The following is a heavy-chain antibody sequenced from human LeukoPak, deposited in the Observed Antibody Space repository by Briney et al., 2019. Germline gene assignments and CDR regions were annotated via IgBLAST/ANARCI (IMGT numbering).Heavy chain of an antibody. CDR2: IYHSGST. V-gene: IGHV4-4*02. CDR1: GGSISSSNW. Sequence: SGTLSLTCADSGGSISSSNWWSWVRQPPGKGLEWIGEIYHSGSTNYNPSLKSRVTISVDKSKNQFSLKLSSVTAADTAVYYCASPRGYSGYERAFDIWGQGTMVTVSS. CDR3: ASPRGYSGYERAFDI. D-gene: IGHD5-12*01. J-gene: IGHJ3*02.